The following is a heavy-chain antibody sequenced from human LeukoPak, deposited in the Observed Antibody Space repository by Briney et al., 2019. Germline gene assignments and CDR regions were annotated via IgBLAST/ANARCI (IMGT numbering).Heavy chain of an antibody. V-gene: IGHV3-49*04. Sequence: GGSLRLSCTASGFTFGDYAMSWVCQAPGKGLEWVGFIRSKAYGGTTEYAASVKGRFSISRDDSKSIAYLQMNSLKTEDTAVYYCTRSANRDAFDIWGQGTMVTV. CDR1: GFTFGDYA. CDR3: TRSANRDAFDI. CDR2: IRSKAYGGTT. J-gene: IGHJ3*02. D-gene: IGHD1-14*01.